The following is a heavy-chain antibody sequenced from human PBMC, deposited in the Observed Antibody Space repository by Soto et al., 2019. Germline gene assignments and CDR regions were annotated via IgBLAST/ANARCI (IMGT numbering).Heavy chain of an antibody. CDR2: ISGSGGST. CDR1: GFTFSSYA. Sequence: GGSLRLSCAASGFTFSSYAMSWVRQAPGKGLEWVSAISGSGGSTYYPDSVKGRFTISRNNSKTPMYLQMNSLKAVDKAVYFCAKDLRGGGSFFDYWGQGTLVTVSS. J-gene: IGHJ4*02. D-gene: IGHD3-10*01. CDR3: AKDLRGGGSFFDY. V-gene: IGHV3-23*01.